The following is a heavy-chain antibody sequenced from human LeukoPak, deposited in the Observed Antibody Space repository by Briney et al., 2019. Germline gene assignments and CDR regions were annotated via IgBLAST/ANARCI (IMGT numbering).Heavy chain of an antibody. Sequence: GASVKVSCKASGGTFSSYAISWVRQAPGQGLEWMGWISAYNGNTNYAQKLQGRVTMTTDTSTSTAYMELRSLRSDDTAVYYCASGYSGYLDYWGQGTLVTVSS. D-gene: IGHD5-12*01. CDR3: ASGYSGYLDY. J-gene: IGHJ4*02. CDR2: ISAYNGNT. V-gene: IGHV1-18*01. CDR1: GGTFSSYA.